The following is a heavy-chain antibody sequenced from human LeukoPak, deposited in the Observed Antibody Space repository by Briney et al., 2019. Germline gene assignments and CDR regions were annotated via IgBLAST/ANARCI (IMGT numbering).Heavy chain of an antibody. J-gene: IGHJ4*02. Sequence: ASVKVSCKVSGYSITELFTHWVRQAPGKGLEWMGGFDPGSGEIIYEQKFQDRVTMTEDTSTDTAYMGLSSLRSEDTALYYCATGTRYDLLPFWGQGTLVTVSS. CDR2: FDPGSGEI. CDR1: GYSITELF. CDR3: ATGTRYDLLPF. V-gene: IGHV1-24*01. D-gene: IGHD3-9*01.